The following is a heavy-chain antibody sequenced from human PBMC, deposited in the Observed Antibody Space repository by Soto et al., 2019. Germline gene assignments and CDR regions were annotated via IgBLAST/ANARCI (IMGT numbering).Heavy chain of an antibody. CDR1: GGTFSSYT. CDR3: ASFTSMGMDV. D-gene: IGHD3-3*01. V-gene: IGHV1-69*02. J-gene: IGHJ6*02. Sequence: QVQLVQSGAEVKKPGSSVKVSCKASGGTFSSYTISWVRQAPGQGLEWMGRIIPTLGIANYAQKFQGRVTITADKSTSTAYMELSSLRSEDTAVYYCASFTSMGMDVWGQGTTVTVSS. CDR2: IIPTLGIA.